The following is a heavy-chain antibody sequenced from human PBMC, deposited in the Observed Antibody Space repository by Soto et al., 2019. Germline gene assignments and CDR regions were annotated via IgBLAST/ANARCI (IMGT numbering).Heavy chain of an antibody. J-gene: IGHJ6*02. CDR2: ISYDGSNK. CDR3: AREAAVAEVYYYYGMDV. Sequence: VQLVESGGGVVQPGRSLRLSCAAYGFTFSSYAMHWVRQAPGKGLEWVAVISYDGSNKYYADSVKGRFTISRDNSKNTLYLQMNSLRAEDTAVYYCAREAAVAEVYYYYGMDVWGQGTTVTVSS. V-gene: IGHV3-30-3*01. CDR1: GFTFSSYA. D-gene: IGHD6-19*01.